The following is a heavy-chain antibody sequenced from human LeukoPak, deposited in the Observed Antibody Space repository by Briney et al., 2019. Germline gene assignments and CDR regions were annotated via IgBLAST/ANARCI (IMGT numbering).Heavy chain of an antibody. CDR3: ARDLGPGDHGLLV. D-gene: IGHD2-21*02. Sequence: GGSLRLSCTASGFTVSSNYMNWVRQAPGQGLEWVSVINSGGSTHYADSVKGRFTISRDNSKNTLYLQMNSLRAEDTGLYFCARDLGPGDHGLLVWGQGTLLTVSS. J-gene: IGHJ4*02. CDR1: GFTVSSNY. CDR2: INSGGST. V-gene: IGHV3-53*01.